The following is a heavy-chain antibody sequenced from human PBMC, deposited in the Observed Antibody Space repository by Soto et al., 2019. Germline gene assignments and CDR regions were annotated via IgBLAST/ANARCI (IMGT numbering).Heavy chain of an antibody. V-gene: IGHV4-61*01. CDR2: IYYSGST. J-gene: IGHJ4*02. D-gene: IGHD4-4*01. Sequence: SETLSLTCTVSGGSVSSGSYYWSWIRQPPGKGLEWIGYIYYSGSTNYNPSLKSRVTISVDTSKNQFSLKLSSVTAADTAVYYCARFYLPLQFFDYWGQGTLVTVSS. CDR1: GGSVSSGSYY. CDR3: ARFYLPLQFFDY.